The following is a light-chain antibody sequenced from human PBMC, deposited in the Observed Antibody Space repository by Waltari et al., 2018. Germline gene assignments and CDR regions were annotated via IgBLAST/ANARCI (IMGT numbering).Light chain of an antibody. CDR3: SSYTTSSTFV. Sequence: QSPLTQPPSVSGSPGQSVTISCTGTSSDVGRYDRFSWYQQSPGTAPKRLIYGVTSRPSGVPDRLSGSKSGNTASLTISGIQAEDEGDYYCSSYTTSSTFVFGTGTEVTVL. J-gene: IGLJ1*01. CDR1: SSDVGRYDR. CDR2: GVT. V-gene: IGLV2-18*02.